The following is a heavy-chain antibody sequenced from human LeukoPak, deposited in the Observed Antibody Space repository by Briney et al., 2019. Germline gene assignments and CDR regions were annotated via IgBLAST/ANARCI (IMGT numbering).Heavy chain of an antibody. CDR3: ARGPPYYYDGSGYYYFDY. J-gene: IGHJ4*02. CDR2: INHNGST. CDR1: GGSFSGYY. V-gene: IGHV4-34*01. D-gene: IGHD3-22*01. Sequence: SETLSPTXAVYGGSFSGYYWTWIRQPPGKGLEWIGEINHNGSTNYNPSLKSRVTISVDTSKNQFSLKLSSVTAADTAVYYCARGPPYYYDGSGYYYFDYWGQGTLVTVSS.